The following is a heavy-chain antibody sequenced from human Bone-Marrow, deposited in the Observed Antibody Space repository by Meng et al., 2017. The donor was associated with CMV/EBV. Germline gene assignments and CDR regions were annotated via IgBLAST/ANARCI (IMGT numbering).Heavy chain of an antibody. J-gene: IGHJ4*02. Sequence: GESLKISCAASGFTVSSNYMSWVRQAPGKGLEWVSVIYSGGSTYYADSVKGRFTISRDNSKNTLYLQMNSLRAEDTAVYYCARASGRWESTYDSSGYYYPNFDYWGQGTLVTVSS. CDR3: ARASGRWESTYDSSGYYYPNFDY. V-gene: IGHV3-53*01. CDR2: IYSGGST. D-gene: IGHD3-22*01. CDR1: GFTVSSNY.